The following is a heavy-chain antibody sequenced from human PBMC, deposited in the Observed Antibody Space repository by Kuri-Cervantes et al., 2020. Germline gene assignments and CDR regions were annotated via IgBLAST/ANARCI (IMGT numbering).Heavy chain of an antibody. J-gene: IGHJ3*02. D-gene: IGHD4-17*01. CDR2: IWYDGSNK. CDR3: AKMRSGYGDYANAFDI. CDR1: GFTFSSYG. V-gene: IGHV3-33*06. Sequence: GGSLRLSCAASGFTFSSYGMHWVRQAPGKGLEWVAVIWYDGSNKYYADSVKGRFTISRDNSKNTLYLQMNSLRAEDTAVYYCAKMRSGYGDYANAFDIWGQGTMVTVSS.